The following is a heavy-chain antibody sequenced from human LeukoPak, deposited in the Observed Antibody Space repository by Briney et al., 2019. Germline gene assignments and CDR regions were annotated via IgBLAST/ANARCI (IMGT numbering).Heavy chain of an antibody. D-gene: IGHD3-3*01. CDR3: ARSARLMKGVVEVTALDE. CDR2: LSSSGSAF. CDR1: GFTFSSYE. J-gene: IGHJ4*02. V-gene: IGHV3-48*03. Sequence: GGSLRLSCSASGFTFSSYEMNWVRQAPGKGLEWIAYLSSSGSAFSYADPVKGRFTIARDNAKNSVYLEMNSLRADDTAVYYCARSARLMKGVVEVTALDEWGQGTLVTVSS.